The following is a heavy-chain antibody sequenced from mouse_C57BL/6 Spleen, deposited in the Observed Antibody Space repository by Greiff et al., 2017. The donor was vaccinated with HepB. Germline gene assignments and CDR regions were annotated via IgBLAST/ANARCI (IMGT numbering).Heavy chain of an antibody. D-gene: IGHD2-5*01. J-gene: IGHJ4*01. V-gene: IGHV1-76*01. Sequence: VQLQQSGAELVRPGASVKLSCKASGYTFTDYYINWVKQRPGQGLEWIARIYPGSGNTYYNEKFKGKATLTAEKSSSTAYMQLSSLTSEGSAVYFCASPYYSNFNYYAMDYWGQGTSVTVSS. CDR2: IYPGSGNT. CDR1: GYTFTDYY. CDR3: ASPYYSNFNYYAMDY.